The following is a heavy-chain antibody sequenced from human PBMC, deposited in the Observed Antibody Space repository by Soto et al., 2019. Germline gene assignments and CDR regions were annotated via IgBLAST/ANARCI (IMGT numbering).Heavy chain of an antibody. CDR2: IYYSGST. CDR1: GGSISSSSYY. D-gene: IGHD2-15*01. CDR3: ASIVVVVAAHPKDDY. V-gene: IGHV4-39*01. Sequence: QLQLQESGPGLVKPSETLSLTCTVSGGSISSSSYYWGWIRQPPGKGLEWIGGIYYSGSTYYNPSLKSRVTISVDTSKNQFSLKLSSVTAADTAVYYCASIVVVVAAHPKDDYWGQGTLVTVSS. J-gene: IGHJ4*02.